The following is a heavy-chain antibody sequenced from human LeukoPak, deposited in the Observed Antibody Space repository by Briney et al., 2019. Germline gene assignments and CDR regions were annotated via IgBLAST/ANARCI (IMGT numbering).Heavy chain of an antibody. CDR1: GYSLINNW. J-gene: IGHJ1*01. CDR2: IYPGGSNT. Sequence: GESLKISCKGSGYSLINNWIGWVRQMPGKGLEWMAIIYPGGSNTIYSPSFQGQVTISADKSISTAYLQWSSLKASDSAMYYCARHRYCTTSNCPSYFQHWGQGTLVTVSS. D-gene: IGHD2-8*01. V-gene: IGHV5-51*01. CDR3: ARHRYCTTSNCPSYFQH.